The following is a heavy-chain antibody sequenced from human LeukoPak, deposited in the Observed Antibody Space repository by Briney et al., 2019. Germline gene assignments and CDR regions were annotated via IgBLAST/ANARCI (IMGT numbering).Heavy chain of an antibody. CDR3: ARTGTTFDY. V-gene: IGHV3-7*03. CDR1: GSTFSSYW. D-gene: IGHD1-7*01. CDR2: IKQDGNEI. J-gene: IGHJ4*02. Sequence: PGGSLRLSCAASGSTFSSYWMSWVRQAPGKGLEWVANIKQDGNEIYYVDSVKGRFTISRDNAKNSLYLQMNSLRAEDTAVYYCARTGTTFDYWGQGTLVTVSS.